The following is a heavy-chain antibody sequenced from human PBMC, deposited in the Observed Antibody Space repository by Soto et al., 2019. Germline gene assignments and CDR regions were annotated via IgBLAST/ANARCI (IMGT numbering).Heavy chain of an antibody. Sequence: VYYQASGYTFTSYGIIGVRHAPGQGLEWMGWISAYNGNTNYAQKLQGRVTMTTDTSTSTAYMELRSLRSDDTAVYYCARDLVDYYGTGTPYYYYGMDVWGQGTTVTVPS. CDR2: ISAYNGNT. J-gene: IGHJ6*02. D-gene: IGHD3-10*01. CDR3: ARDLVDYYGTGTPYYYYGMDV. CDR1: GYTFTSYG. V-gene: IGHV1-18*01.